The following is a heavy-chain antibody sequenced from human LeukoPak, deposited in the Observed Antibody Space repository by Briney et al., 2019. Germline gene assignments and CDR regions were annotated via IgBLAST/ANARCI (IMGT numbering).Heavy chain of an antibody. J-gene: IGHJ4*02. Sequence: GGSLRLSCAASGFTFSSYWMSWVRQAPGEGLEWVANIKQDGSEKYYVDSVKGRFTISRDNAKNSLYLQMNSLRAEDTAVYYCARDYVWGSYREDYFDYWGQGTLVTVSS. CDR1: GFTFSSYW. CDR2: IKQDGSEK. V-gene: IGHV3-7*01. CDR3: ARDYVWGSYREDYFDY. D-gene: IGHD3-16*02.